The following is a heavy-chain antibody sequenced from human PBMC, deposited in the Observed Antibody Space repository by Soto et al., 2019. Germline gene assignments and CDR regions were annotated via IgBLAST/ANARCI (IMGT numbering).Heavy chain of an antibody. V-gene: IGHV1-46*01. CDR2: INPSGGST. J-gene: IGHJ4*02. CDR3: ARDGGGYYDSSLLAKFFDY. D-gene: IGHD3-22*01. Sequence: ASVKVSCKASGYTFTSYYMHWVRQAPGQGLEWMGIINPSGGSTSYAQKFQGRVTMTRDTSTSTVYMELSSLRSEDTAVYYCARDGGGYYDSSLLAKFFDYWGQGTLVTVSS. CDR1: GYTFTSYY.